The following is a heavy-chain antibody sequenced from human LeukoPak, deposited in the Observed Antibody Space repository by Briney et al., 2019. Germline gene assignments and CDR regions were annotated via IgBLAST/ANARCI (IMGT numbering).Heavy chain of an antibody. V-gene: IGHV4-34*01. CDR3: AREGRDYDSSGYYYAFDY. J-gene: IGHJ4*02. CDR1: GGSFSGYY. CDR2: INHSGST. Sequence: SETLSLTCAVYGGSFSGYYWSWIRQPPGKGLEWIGEINHSGSTNYNPSLKSRVTISVDTSKNQFSLKLSSVTAADTAVYYCAREGRDYDSSGYYYAFDYWGQGTLVTVSS. D-gene: IGHD3-22*01.